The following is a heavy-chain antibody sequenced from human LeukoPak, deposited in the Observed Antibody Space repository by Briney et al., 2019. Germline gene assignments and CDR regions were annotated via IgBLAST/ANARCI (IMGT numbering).Heavy chain of an antibody. V-gene: IGHV1-18*01. CDR1: GYTFTNYG. CDR3: ARDRQDYYDSSGYFDN. CDR2: ISAKNGNT. J-gene: IGHJ4*02. Sequence: GASVKVSCTASGYTFTNYGISWVRQAPGQGLQWMGWISAKNGNTKYAEKFQGRGTMTTDTSTNTAYMELRSLRSDDTAVYYCARDRQDYYDSSGYFDNWGQGTLVTVSS. D-gene: IGHD3-22*01.